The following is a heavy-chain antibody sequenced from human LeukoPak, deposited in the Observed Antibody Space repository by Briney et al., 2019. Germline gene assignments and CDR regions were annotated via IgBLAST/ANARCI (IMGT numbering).Heavy chain of an antibody. CDR1: GGTFSSYA. CDR3: ATYGTDYGGNWAFDY. J-gene: IGHJ4*02. V-gene: IGHV1-69*13. CDR2: IIPIFGTA. D-gene: IGHD4-23*01. Sequence: GASVKVSCKASGGTFSSYAISWVRQAPGQGLEWMGGIIPIFGTANYAQKFQGRVTITADESTSTAYMELSSLRSEDTAVYYCATYGTDYGGNWAFDYWGQGTLVTVSS.